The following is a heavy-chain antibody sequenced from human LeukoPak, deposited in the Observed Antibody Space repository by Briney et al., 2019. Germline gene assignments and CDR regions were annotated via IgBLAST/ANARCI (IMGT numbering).Heavy chain of an antibody. D-gene: IGHD3-22*01. CDR3: ARDVGYYDSRFDY. Sequence: GRSLGLSCTTSGFTFTNYGINWVRQAPGKGLEWVAAIWYDGSETSYTDSVKGRFTVSRDISKNTVYLQMNGLRAEDTAVYYCARDVGYYDSRFDYWGQGTLVTVSS. J-gene: IGHJ4*02. V-gene: IGHV3-33*01. CDR2: IWYDGSET. CDR1: GFTFTNYG.